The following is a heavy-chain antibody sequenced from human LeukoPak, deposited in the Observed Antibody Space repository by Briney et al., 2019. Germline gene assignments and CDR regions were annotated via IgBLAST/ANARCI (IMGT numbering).Heavy chain of an antibody. CDR1: GFTFSSYS. CDR2: ISSSSSYI. D-gene: IGHD6-19*01. V-gene: IGHV3-21*01. CDR3: ARDNRGSGWSTFDY. Sequence: PGGSLRLSCAASGFTFSSYSMNWVRQAPGKGLEWVSSISSSSSYIYYADSVKGRFTISRDNAKNSLYLQMNSLRVEDTAVYYCARDNRGSGWSTFDYWGQGTLVTVSS. J-gene: IGHJ4*02.